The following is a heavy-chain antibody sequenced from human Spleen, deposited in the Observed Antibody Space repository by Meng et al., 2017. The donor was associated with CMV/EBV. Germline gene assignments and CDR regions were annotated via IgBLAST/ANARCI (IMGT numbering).Heavy chain of an antibody. CDR3: ARWAPLDCIIASCYFPDY. Sequence: GESLKISCKGSGYSFTNYWIGWVRQAPGQGPEWMGWISVDNGDTHYAQKFQGRVTMTTDTSTSTAYMEVGNLRSDDTAVYYCARWAPLDCIIASCYFPDYWGQGTLVTVSS. CDR1: GYSFTNYW. D-gene: IGHD2-2*01. V-gene: IGHV1-18*01. J-gene: IGHJ4*02. CDR2: ISVDNGDT.